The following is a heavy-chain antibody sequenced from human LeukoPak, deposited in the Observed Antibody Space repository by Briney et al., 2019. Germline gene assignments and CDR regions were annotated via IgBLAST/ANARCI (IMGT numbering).Heavy chain of an antibody. V-gene: IGHV3-23*01. CDR1: GFTFSNFA. J-gene: IGHJ2*01. CDR2: VSGSGGNI. Sequence: GGSLRLSCAASGFTFSNFAMSWVRQAPGKGLEWVSGVSGSGGNIYYPDSVKGRFTISRDNSNNTLYLQMISLRAEDTAVDYCARRDWYFDLWGRGTLVTVSS. CDR3: ARRDWYFDL.